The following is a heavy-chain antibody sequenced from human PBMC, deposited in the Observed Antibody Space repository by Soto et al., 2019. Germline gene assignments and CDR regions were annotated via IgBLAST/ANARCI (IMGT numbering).Heavy chain of an antibody. CDR1: GGSISRYY. CDR3: ARDVEGDYGYDY. D-gene: IGHD4-17*01. CDR2: IYYSGST. J-gene: IGHJ4*02. V-gene: IGHV4-59*01. Sequence: SETLSLTCTVSGGSISRYYWIWIRQPPGKGLEWIGYIYYSGSTNYNPSLKSRVTISVDTSKNQFSLKLSSVTAADTAVYYCARDVEGDYGYDYWGQGTLVTVSS.